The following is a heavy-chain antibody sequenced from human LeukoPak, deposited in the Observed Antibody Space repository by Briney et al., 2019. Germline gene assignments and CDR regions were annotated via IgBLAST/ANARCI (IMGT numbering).Heavy chain of an antibody. D-gene: IGHD6-19*01. CDR1: GFTFHDYA. CDR2: ISWNSGSI. V-gene: IGHV3-9*01. Sequence: SLRLSCAASGFTFHDYAMHWVRQAPGKGLEWVSGISWNSGSIGYADSVKGRFTISRDNAKNSLYLQMNSLRDEDTALYYCVKDNSGWYRGGFDYWGQGTLVTVSS. J-gene: IGHJ4*02. CDR3: VKDNSGWYRGGFDY.